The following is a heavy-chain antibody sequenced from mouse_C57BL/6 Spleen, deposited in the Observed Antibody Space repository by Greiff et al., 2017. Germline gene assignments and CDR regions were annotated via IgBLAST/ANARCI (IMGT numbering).Heavy chain of an antibody. CDR3: TRDGGGYYYGSNPYFDY. V-gene: IGHV1-15*01. CDR1: GYTFTDYE. D-gene: IGHD1-1*01. J-gene: IGHJ2*01. Sequence: VQLQQSGAELVRPGASVTLSCKASGYTFTDYEMHWVKQTPVHGLEWIGAIEPETGGTAYNQKFKGKAILTADKSSSTAYMELRSLTSEDSAVYYCTRDGGGYYYGSNPYFDYWGQGTTLTVSS. CDR2: IEPETGGT.